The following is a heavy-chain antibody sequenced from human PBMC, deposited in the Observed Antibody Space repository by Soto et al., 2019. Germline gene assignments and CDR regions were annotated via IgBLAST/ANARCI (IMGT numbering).Heavy chain of an antibody. D-gene: IGHD3-10*01. CDR2: INPNSGGT. CDR1: GYTFTGYY. CDR3: ARGSALVRGIHAPYYFDY. J-gene: IGHJ4*02. Sequence: ASVKVSCKASGYTFTGYYMHWVRQAPGQGLEWMGWINPNSGGTNYAQKFQGWVTMTRDTSISTAYMELSRLRSDDTAVYYCARGSALVRGIHAPYYFDYWGQGTLVTVSS. V-gene: IGHV1-2*04.